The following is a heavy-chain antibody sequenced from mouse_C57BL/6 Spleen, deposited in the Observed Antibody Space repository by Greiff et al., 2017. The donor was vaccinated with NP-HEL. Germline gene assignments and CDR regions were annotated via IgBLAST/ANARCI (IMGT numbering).Heavy chain of an antibody. CDR1: GYTFTSYW. CDR3: AREGPVVGLDY. CDR2: IHPNSGST. Sequence: VQLQQPGAELVKPGASVKLSCKASGYTFTSYWMHWVKQRPGQGLEWIGMIHPNSGSTNYNEKFKSKATLTVDKSSSTAYMQLSSLTSEDSAVYYCAREGPVVGLDYWGQGTTLTVSS. D-gene: IGHD1-1*01. J-gene: IGHJ2*01. V-gene: IGHV1-64*01.